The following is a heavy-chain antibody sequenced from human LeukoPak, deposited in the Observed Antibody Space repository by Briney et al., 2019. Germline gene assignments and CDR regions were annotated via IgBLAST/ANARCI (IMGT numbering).Heavy chain of an antibody. CDR2: IYYSGST. Sequence: PSETLSLTCTVSGGSISRFYWSWIRQPPGKGLEWIGDIYYSGSTSYNPSLKSRVTISVDTSKNQFSLRLNPVTAADTAVYYCARGQLYFDSSGYYRNDAFDIWGQGTVVTVSS. CDR3: ARGQLYFDSSGYYRNDAFDI. J-gene: IGHJ3*02. V-gene: IGHV4-59*01. CDR1: GGSISRFY. D-gene: IGHD3-22*01.